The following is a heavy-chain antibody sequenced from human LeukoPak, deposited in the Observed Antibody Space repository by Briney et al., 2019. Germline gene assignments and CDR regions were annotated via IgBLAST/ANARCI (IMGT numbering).Heavy chain of an antibody. D-gene: IGHD3/OR15-3a*01. CDR2: ISYDGSNK. CDR1: GFSFSNSW. CDR3: ARDSGFSGTQRGEY. V-gene: IGHV3-30*03. J-gene: IGHJ4*02. Sequence: GGSLRLSCAASGFSFSNSWMSWVRQAPGKGLEWVAVISYDGSNKYYADSVKGRFTISRDNSKNTLYLQMNSLRAEDTAVYYCARDSGFSGTQRGEYWGQGTLVTVSS.